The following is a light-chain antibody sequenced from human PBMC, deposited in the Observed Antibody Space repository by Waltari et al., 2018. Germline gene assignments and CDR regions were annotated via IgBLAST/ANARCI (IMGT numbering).Light chain of an antibody. J-gene: IGLJ3*02. V-gene: IGLV1-44*01. CDR1: ISNIGGNS. CDR2: DDN. Sequence: QSVLTQSPSPSGTPGQKITMSCSGSISNIGGNSVSWYQQLPGTAPKLVVYDDNQRPPGVRVRFTGSKSGTSAYLAISGLQSDDEATYYCAVWDDSLNGHWVFGGGTKLTVL. CDR3: AVWDDSLNGHWV.